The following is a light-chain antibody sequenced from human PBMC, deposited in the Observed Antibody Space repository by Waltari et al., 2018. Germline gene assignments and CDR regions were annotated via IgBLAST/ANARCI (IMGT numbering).Light chain of an antibody. CDR1: QSISSY. Sequence: DIQMTQSPSSLSASVGDRVTITCRASQSISSYLNWYQQKPGKAHKLLSYAASSLQSGVPSRFSGSGSGTDFTLTISSLQPEDFATYYCQQSYVTWTFGQGTKVEIK. V-gene: IGKV1-39*01. CDR2: AAS. J-gene: IGKJ1*01. CDR3: QQSYVTWT.